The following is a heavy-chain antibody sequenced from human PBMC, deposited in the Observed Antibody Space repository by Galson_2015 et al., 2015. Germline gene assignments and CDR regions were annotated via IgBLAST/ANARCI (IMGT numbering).Heavy chain of an antibody. D-gene: IGHD5-12*01. Sequence: SVKVSCKASGFTFSNSAVQWVRQARGQRLEWIGWIVVGNGNTNYAQKFQERVTISRDMSTSTAYMELTCLRSEDTAVYYCAADSLYNGNWGQGTLVTVSS. CDR1: GFTFSNSA. V-gene: IGHV1-58*01. CDR2: IVVGNGNT. J-gene: IGHJ4*02. CDR3: AADSLYNGN.